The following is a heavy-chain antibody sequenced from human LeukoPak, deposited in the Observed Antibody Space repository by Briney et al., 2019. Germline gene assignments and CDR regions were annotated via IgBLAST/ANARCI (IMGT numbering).Heavy chain of an antibody. J-gene: IGHJ3*02. CDR2: INPNSGGT. V-gene: IGHV1-2*02. CDR3: AGGYCRGGSCDDAFDI. D-gene: IGHD2-15*01. CDR1: GYTFTGYY. Sequence: ASVKVSCKASGYTFTGYYMHWVRQAPGQGLEWMGWINPNSGGTNYAQKLQGRVTMTTDTSTSTAYMELRSLRSDDTAVYYCAGGYCRGGSCDDAFDIWGQGTMVTVSS.